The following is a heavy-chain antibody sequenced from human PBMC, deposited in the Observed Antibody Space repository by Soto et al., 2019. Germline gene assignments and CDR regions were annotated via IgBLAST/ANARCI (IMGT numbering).Heavy chain of an antibody. Sequence: GESLKLSCKGSGYIFTSYWIGWVRQIPGKGLEWRGIIYPGDSDTRYSPSFQGQVTISADKSTSTAYLQWSSLKASDTAMYYCARPGYSTPRVFDIWGQGTMVTVS. CDR2: IYPGDSDT. CDR3: ARPGYSTPRVFDI. D-gene: IGHD6-13*01. CDR1: GYIFTSYW. V-gene: IGHV5-51*01. J-gene: IGHJ3*02.